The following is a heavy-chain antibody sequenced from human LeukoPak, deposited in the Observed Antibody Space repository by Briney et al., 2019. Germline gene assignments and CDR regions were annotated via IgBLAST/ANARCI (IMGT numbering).Heavy chain of an antibody. CDR3: ARDHYYDFWSGYPPGMDV. CDR2: IYSGGST. J-gene: IGHJ6*02. CDR1: GFTVSSNY. Sequence: GGSLRLSCAASGFTVSSNYMSWVRQAPGKGLEWVSVIYSGGSTYYADSVKGRFTISRDNSKNTLYLQMNSLRAEDTAVYYCARDHYYDFWSGYPPGMDVWGQGTTVTVSS. V-gene: IGHV3-66*01. D-gene: IGHD3-3*01.